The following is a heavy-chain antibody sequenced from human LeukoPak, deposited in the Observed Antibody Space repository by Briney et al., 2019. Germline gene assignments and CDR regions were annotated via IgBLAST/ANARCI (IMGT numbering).Heavy chain of an antibody. J-gene: IGHJ4*02. CDR1: GFSFSNYV. D-gene: IGHD3-10*02. Sequence: PGGSLRLSCAASGFSFSNYVMHWVRQAPGKGLEWVAVISYDETYKAYADSVKGRFTISRDNSNNALYLQMNSLRPEDTAVYYCAKADAREFDYWGQGTLVTVSS. CDR2: ISYDETYK. V-gene: IGHV3-30*18. CDR3: AKADAREFDY.